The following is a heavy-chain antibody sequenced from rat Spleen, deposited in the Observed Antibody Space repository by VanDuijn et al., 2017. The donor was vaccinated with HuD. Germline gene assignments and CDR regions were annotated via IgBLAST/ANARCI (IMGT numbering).Heavy chain of an antibody. CDR3: ARDLAGGYCDY. Sequence: QVQLKESGPGLVKPSETLSLTCTVSGFSLTSYHVSWVRQPPGKGLEWMGVIWGDGRTAYNSALKSRLSSSRDTSKSQVFLKMSSLKTEDTATYYCARDLAGGYCDYWGQGVMVTVSS. CDR2: IWGDGRT. CDR1: GFSLTSYH. V-gene: IGHV2-32*01. D-gene: IGHD1-4*01. J-gene: IGHJ2*01.